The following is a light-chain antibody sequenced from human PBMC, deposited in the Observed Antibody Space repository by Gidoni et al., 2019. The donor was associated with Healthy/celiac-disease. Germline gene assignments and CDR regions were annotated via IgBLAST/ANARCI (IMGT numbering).Light chain of an antibody. V-gene: IGLV2-14*01. Sequence: QSALTQPASVSASPGQSITISCTGTSSDVGGYNDVSWYPQHPGNAPKLMIDEVSNRPSGVSNRFSGSKSGTTASLTISGLQAEDEADYYCSSYTSSSTLVFGGGTKLTVL. CDR3: SSYTSSSTLV. J-gene: IGLJ2*01. CDR2: EVS. CDR1: SSDVGGYND.